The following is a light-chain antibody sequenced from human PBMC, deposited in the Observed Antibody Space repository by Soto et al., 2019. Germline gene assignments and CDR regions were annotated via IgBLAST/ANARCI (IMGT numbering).Light chain of an antibody. CDR3: QQYGSSPYT. V-gene: IGKV3-20*01. J-gene: IGKJ2*01. CDR1: QSGSSSY. Sequence: DIVLTQSPGTLSWAPGDGATLSCRASQSGSSSYLAWYQQKPGQAPRLLIFSASSRATGIPDRFSGSGSGTDFTLTISRLEPEDFAFYYCQQYGSSPYTFGQGIKLEIK. CDR2: SAS.